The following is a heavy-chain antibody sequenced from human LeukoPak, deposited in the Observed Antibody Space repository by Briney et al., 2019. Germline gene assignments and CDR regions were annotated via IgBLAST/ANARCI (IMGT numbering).Heavy chain of an antibody. CDR3: ATAHLAVTVINH. CDR1: GFTFSSYA. V-gene: IGHV3-15*01. J-gene: IGHJ5*02. Sequence: SGGSLRLSCAASGFTFSSYAMSWVRQAPGKGLEWVGHIRSKTADGTTDYAAPVKGRFTISRDDSKNRIYLQMDSLKTEDTAVYYCATAHLAVTVINHWGQGTLVTVSS. CDR2: IRSKTADGTT. D-gene: IGHD6-19*01.